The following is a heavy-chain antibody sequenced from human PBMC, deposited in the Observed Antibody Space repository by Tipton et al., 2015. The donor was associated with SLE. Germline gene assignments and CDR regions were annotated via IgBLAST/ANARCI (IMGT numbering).Heavy chain of an antibody. CDR1: GGSITSSDSS. CDR2: IYYSGST. J-gene: IGHJ4*02. CDR3: AGDSSGSYYDRGGYYQLANRHFDL. D-gene: IGHD3-22*01. V-gene: IGHV4-39*07. Sequence: LRLSCSVSGGSITSSDSSWGWIRQPPGKGLEWIGSIYYSGSTYYNPSLKSRVTISVDTSKNQFSLKLSSVTAADTAVYYCAGDSSGSYYDRGGYYQLANRHFDLWGRGILVSVSS.